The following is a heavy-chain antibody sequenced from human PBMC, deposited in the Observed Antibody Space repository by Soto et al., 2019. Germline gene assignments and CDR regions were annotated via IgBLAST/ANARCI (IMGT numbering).Heavy chain of an antibody. CDR3: ARAPPDYHTSGTYEERPFY. V-gene: IGHV3-33*01. D-gene: IGHD3-10*01. Sequence: QVQLVESGGGVVRPGKSLRLSCAASGFIFSRYGMHWVRQAPGKGLEWVALIWYDGSKKDYADSVKGRFTIFRDNSENTLYLQMNSLRVEDTAVYFCARAPPDYHTSGTYEERPFYWGQGTLVTVSS. CDR1: GFIFSRYG. CDR2: IWYDGSKK. J-gene: IGHJ4*02.